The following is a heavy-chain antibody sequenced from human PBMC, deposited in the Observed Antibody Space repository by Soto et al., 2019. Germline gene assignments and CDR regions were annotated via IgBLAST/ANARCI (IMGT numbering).Heavy chain of an antibody. CDR1: GFTFSSYA. J-gene: IGHJ5*02. CDR3: AREFSTTVSSWFEP. D-gene: IGHD4-17*01. V-gene: IGHV3-30-3*01. CDR2: ISYDGSNK. Sequence: PGGSLRLSCAASGFTFSSYAMHWVRQAPGKGLEWVAVISYDGSNKYYADSVKGRFTISRDNSKNTLYLQMNSLRAEDTAVYYCAREFSTTVSSWFEPWGQGTLVTVSS.